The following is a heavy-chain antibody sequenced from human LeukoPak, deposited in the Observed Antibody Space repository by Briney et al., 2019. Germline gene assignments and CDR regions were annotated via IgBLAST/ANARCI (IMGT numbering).Heavy chain of an antibody. CDR2: MNPNSGNT. J-gene: IGHJ3*02. CDR3: ARTSGWYGDAFDI. Sequence: ASVKVSCKASGYTFTSYDINWVRQATGQGLEWMGWMNPNSGNTGYAQKFQGRVTITRNTSISTAYMELSSLRSEDTAVYYCARTSGWYGDAFDIWGQGTMVTVSS. CDR1: GYTFTSYD. D-gene: IGHD6-19*01. V-gene: IGHV1-8*03.